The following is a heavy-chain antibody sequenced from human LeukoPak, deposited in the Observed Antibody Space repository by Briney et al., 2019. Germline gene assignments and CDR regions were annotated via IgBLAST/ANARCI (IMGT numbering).Heavy chain of an antibody. CDR1: GYTLTELS. V-gene: IGHV1-18*01. CDR2: ISAYNGNT. D-gene: IGHD3-3*01. J-gene: IGHJ4*02. CDR3: ARDSLTILGVAPVH. Sequence: ASVKVSCKVSGYTLTELSMHWVRQAPGKGLEWMGWISAYNGNTNYAQKLQGRVTMTTDTSTSTAYMELRSLRSDDTAVYYCARDSLTILGVAPVHWGQGTLVTVSS.